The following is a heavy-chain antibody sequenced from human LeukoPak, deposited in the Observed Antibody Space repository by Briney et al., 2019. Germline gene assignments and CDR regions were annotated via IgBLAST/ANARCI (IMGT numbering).Heavy chain of an antibody. CDR3: ARGRRTVAGTRNAVDI. D-gene: IGHD6-19*01. J-gene: IGHJ3*02. CDR1: GGSFSGYY. CDR2: INHSGST. V-gene: IGHV4-34*01. Sequence: SETLSLTCAVYGGSFSGYYWSWIRQPPGKGLEWIGEINHSGSTNYNPSLKSRVTISVDTSKNQFSLKLSSVTAADTAVYYCARGRRTVAGTRNAVDIWGQGTMVTVSS.